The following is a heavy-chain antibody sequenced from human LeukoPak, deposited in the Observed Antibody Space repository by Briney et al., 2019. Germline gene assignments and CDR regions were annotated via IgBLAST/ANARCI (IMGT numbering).Heavy chain of an antibody. CDR2: ISAYNGNT. CDR3: ARNYYDILTGYYSGAFDI. J-gene: IGHJ3*02. CDR1: GGTFSSYA. V-gene: IGHV1-18*01. Sequence: ASVKVSCKASGGTFSSYAISWVRQAPGQGLEWMGWISAYNGNTNYAQKLQGRVTMTTDTSTSTAYMELRSLRSDDTAVYYCARNYYDILTGYYSGAFDIWGQGTMVTVSS. D-gene: IGHD3-9*01.